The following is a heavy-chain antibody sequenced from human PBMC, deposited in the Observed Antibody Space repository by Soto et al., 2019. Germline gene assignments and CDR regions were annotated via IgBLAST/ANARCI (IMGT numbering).Heavy chain of an antibody. J-gene: IGHJ4*02. CDR3: ARTPGDSSGYLADY. V-gene: IGHV4-31*03. Sequence: SETLSLTCTVSGGSISSGGYYWSWIRQHPGKGLEWIGYIYYSGSTYYNPSLKSRVTISVDTSKNQFSLKLSSVTAADTAVYYCARTPGDSSGYLADYWGQGTLVTVSS. D-gene: IGHD3-22*01. CDR1: GGSISSGGYY. CDR2: IYYSGST.